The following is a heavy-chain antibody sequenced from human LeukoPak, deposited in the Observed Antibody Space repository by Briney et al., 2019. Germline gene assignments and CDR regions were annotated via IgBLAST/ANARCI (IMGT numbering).Heavy chain of an antibody. CDR1: GGSSSSGSYY. CDR3: ARAYPNSSGYSYDY. Sequence: PSETLSLTCSVPGGSSSSGSYYWSWIRQPAGKGLEWIGRIYTSGSTNYNPPLKSRVTISVDTSKNQFSLKLSSVTAADTGVYYCARAYPNSSGYSYDYWGQGTLVTVSS. D-gene: IGHD3-22*01. V-gene: IGHV4-61*02. CDR2: IYTSGST. J-gene: IGHJ4*02.